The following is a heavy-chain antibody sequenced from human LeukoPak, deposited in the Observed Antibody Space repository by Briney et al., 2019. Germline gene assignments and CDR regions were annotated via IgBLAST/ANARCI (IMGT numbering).Heavy chain of an antibody. CDR1: GFTVSSKY. CDR3: ARVASAPLNAFDI. Sequence: GGSLRLSCAASGFTVSSKYMSWVRQAPGKGLEWVSVIYSGGYTYYADSVKGRFIISRDNSKNTLYLQMNSLRAEDTAVYYCARVASAPLNAFDIWGQGTMVTVSS. J-gene: IGHJ3*02. V-gene: IGHV3-53*01. CDR2: IYSGGYT.